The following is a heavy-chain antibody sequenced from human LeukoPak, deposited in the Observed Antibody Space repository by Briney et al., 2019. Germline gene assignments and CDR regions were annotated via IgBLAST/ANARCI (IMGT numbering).Heavy chain of an antibody. J-gene: IGHJ4*02. Sequence: SETLSLTCAVYGGSFSGYYWSWIRQPPGKGLEWIGEINHSGSTNYNPSLKSRVTISVDTSKNQFSLKLSSVTAADTAVYYCARDLGGVRGPDYWGQGTLVTVSS. CDR2: INHSGST. V-gene: IGHV4-34*01. CDR3: ARDLGGVRGPDY. D-gene: IGHD3-10*01. CDR1: GGSFSGYY.